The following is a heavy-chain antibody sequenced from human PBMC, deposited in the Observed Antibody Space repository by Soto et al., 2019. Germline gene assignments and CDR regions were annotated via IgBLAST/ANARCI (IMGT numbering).Heavy chain of an antibody. Sequence: QLQLQESGPGLVKPSETLSLTCTVSGGSISSSSYYWGWIRQPPGKVLEWIGSIYYSGSTYYNPYPKSRVTISVDTSKNQFSLKLSSVTAADTAVYYCARRDYDILTNAYYFDYWGQGTLVTVSS. CDR3: ARRDYDILTNAYYFDY. CDR1: GGSISSSSYY. J-gene: IGHJ4*02. V-gene: IGHV4-39*01. CDR2: IYYSGST. D-gene: IGHD3-9*01.